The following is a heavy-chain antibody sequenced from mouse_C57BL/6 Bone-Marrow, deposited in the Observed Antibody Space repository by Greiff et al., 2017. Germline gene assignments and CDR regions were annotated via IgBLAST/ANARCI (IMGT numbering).Heavy chain of an antibody. V-gene: IGHV1-52*01. D-gene: IGHD2-3*01. J-gene: IGHJ1*03. Sequence: VQLQQPGAELVRPGSSVKLSCKASGYTFTSYWTHWVKQRPIQGLEWIGNIDPSDSETHYNQKFKDKATLTVDKSSSTAYMQLSSLTSEDSAVYYCARIPDGYYPYWYFDVWGTGTTVTVSS. CDR1: GYTFTSYW. CDR3: ARIPDGYYPYWYFDV. CDR2: IDPSDSET.